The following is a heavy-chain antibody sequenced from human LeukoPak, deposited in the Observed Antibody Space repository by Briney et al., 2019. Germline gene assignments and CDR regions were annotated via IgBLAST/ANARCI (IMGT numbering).Heavy chain of an antibody. J-gene: IGHJ4*02. CDR2: IYQKGST. Sequence: SGTLSLTCAVSGGSISRGGYSWSWIRQPPGKGLEWIGYIYQKGSTYYNPSLKSRVTISVDRSKSQFSLKLSSVTAADTAVYYCAREGSGGSYDYWGQGTLVTVSS. CDR1: GGSISRGGYS. D-gene: IGHD2-15*01. CDR3: AREGSGGSYDY. V-gene: IGHV4-30-2*01.